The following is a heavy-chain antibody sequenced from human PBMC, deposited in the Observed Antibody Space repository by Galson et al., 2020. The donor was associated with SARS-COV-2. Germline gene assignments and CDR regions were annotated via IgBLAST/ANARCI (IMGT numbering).Heavy chain of an antibody. J-gene: IGHJ6*02. CDR2: INHSGST. Sequence: SETLSLTCAVYGGSFSGYYWSWIRQPPGKGLEWIGEINHSGSTNYNPSLKSRVTISVDTSKNQFSLKLSSVTAADTAVYYCARGGRPVVWFGELLEYYYGMDVWGQGTTVTVSS. D-gene: IGHD3-10*01. CDR3: ARGGRPVVWFGELLEYYYGMDV. V-gene: IGHV4-34*01. CDR1: GGSFSGYY.